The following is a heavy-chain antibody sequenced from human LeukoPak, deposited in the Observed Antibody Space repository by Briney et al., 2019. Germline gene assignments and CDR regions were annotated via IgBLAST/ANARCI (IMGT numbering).Heavy chain of an antibody. Sequence: GESLKISCKGSGYSFTSYWIGWVGQMPGKGLEWMGIIYPGDSDTRYSPSFQGQVTISADKSISTAYLQWSSLKASDTAMYYCARGRMGGYYYYGMDVWGQGTTVTVSS. J-gene: IGHJ6*02. CDR2: IYPGDSDT. CDR1: GYSFTSYW. CDR3: ARGRMGGYYYYGMDV. V-gene: IGHV5-51*01. D-gene: IGHD3-16*01.